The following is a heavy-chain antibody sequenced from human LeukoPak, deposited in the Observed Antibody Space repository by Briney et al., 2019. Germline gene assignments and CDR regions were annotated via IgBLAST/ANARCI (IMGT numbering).Heavy chain of an antibody. CDR3: ARERTSYYYDSSGYMYFDY. D-gene: IGHD3-22*01. J-gene: IGHJ4*02. Sequence: SETLSLTCTVSGGSISSYYWSWIRQPAGKGLEWIGRIYTSGSTNYNPSLKSRVTISVDTSKNQFSLKLSSVTAADTAVYYCARERTSYYYDSSGYMYFDYWGQGTLVTVSS. CDR1: GGSISSYY. V-gene: IGHV4-4*07. CDR2: IYTSGST.